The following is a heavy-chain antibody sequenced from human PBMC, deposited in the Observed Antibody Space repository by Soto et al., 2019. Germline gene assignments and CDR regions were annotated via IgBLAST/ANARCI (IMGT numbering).Heavy chain of an antibody. CDR3: AREYYDILTGYYMFDY. CDR2: IKQDGSEK. V-gene: IGHV3-7*01. CDR1: GFTFSSYW. Sequence: ESGGGLVQPGGSLRLSCAASGFTFSSYWMSWVRQAPGKGLEWVANIKQDGSEKYYVDSVKGRFTISRDNAKNSLYLQMNSLRAEDTAVYYCAREYYDILTGYYMFDYWGQGTLVTVSS. J-gene: IGHJ4*02. D-gene: IGHD3-9*01.